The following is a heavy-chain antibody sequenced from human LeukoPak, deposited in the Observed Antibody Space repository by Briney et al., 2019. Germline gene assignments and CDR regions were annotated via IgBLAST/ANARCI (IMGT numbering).Heavy chain of an antibody. CDR3: AKVLQYYYYGMDV. D-gene: IGHD5-24*01. Sequence: GGSLRLSCAASGFTFSTYAMSWVRQAPGKGLEWVSAISNSGGSTYYADSVKGRFTISRDNSKNTLYLQMNSLRAEDTAVYYCAKVLQYYYYGMDVWGQGTTVTVSS. V-gene: IGHV3-23*01. CDR2: ISNSGGST. J-gene: IGHJ6*02. CDR1: GFTFSTYA.